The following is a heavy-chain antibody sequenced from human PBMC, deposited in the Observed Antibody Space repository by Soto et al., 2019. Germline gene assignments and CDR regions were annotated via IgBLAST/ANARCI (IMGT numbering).Heavy chain of an antibody. CDR1: GFIFSSFG. Sequence: QVQLVESGGGVVQPGGSLRLSCAPSGFIFSSFGMHWVRQAPGKGLEWVAVIEYDGSKTYYGDSVKGRFTISRDNSRNTLYLQMNSLRAEDTAVYYCARVKQGRGGYDSPFDYWGQGTLVTVAS. CDR2: IEYDGSKT. V-gene: IGHV3-33*01. CDR3: ARVKQGRGGYDSPFDY. J-gene: IGHJ4*02. D-gene: IGHD5-12*01.